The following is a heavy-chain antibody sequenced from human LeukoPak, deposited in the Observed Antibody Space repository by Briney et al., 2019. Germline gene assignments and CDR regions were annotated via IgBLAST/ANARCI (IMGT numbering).Heavy chain of an antibody. CDR3: ARPPYYYDRSY. V-gene: IGHV5-51*01. CDR2: IYPGDSKT. Sequence: GESLKISCKGSGYSFSSHWIGWVRQMPGKGLECMGFIYPGDSKTRYSPSFQGQVTISADKSINTAYLQWSSLKASDSAMYYCARPPYYYDRSYWGQGTLVTVSS. J-gene: IGHJ4*02. CDR1: GYSFSSHW. D-gene: IGHD3-22*01.